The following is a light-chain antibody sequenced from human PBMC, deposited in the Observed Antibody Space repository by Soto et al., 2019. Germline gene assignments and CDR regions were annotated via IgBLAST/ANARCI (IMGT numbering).Light chain of an antibody. J-gene: IGKJ4*01. CDR1: QSVRSNY. V-gene: IGKV3-20*01. Sequence: ETVLTQSPGTLSLSPGERATLSCRASQSVRSNYLAWYQQKPGRAPRLLIYGASSRATGIPDRFSGSGSGTDFTLTISRLEPEDFAVYYCQQYGSSPRAFGGGTKVDI. CDR3: QQYGSSPRA. CDR2: GAS.